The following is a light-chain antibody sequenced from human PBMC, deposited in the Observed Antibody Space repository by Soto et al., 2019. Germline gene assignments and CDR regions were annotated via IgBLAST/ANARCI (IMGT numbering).Light chain of an antibody. V-gene: IGKV1-5*01. CDR2: DAS. Sequence: VDRVTITCRASQSIKNWLAWYQQKPGTAPKFLIYDASTLESGVPSRFSGSGSGTEFTLTISSLQADDFATYFCQQYDDYPLTFGGGAKVDIK. CDR1: QSIKNW. CDR3: QQYDDYPLT. J-gene: IGKJ4*01.